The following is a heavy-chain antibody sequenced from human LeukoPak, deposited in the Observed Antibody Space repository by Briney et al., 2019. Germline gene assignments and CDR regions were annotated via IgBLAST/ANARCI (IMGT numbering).Heavy chain of an antibody. J-gene: IGHJ4*02. CDR2: IDHSSNYI. CDR3: AKAPVTTCSGAYCYPFDY. CDR1: GFTFSACS. Sequence: GGSLRLSCAASGFTFSACSMTWVHQAPGKGLEWVASIDHSSNYIYYADSVKGRFTISRDNSKNTLYLQMNSLRAGDAAVYYCAKAPVTTCSGAYCYPFDYWSQGTLVTVSS. D-gene: IGHD2-15*01. V-gene: IGHV3-21*04.